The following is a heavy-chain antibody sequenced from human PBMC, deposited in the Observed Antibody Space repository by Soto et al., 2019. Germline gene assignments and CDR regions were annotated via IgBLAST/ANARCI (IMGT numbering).Heavy chain of an antibody. J-gene: IGHJ6*03. D-gene: IGHD6-19*01. V-gene: IGHV4-39*01. CDR1: GGSIRSSSYY. CDR3: ARTERIAVAGTYYYYYMDV. Sequence: SETLSLTCTVSGGSIRSSSYYWGWIRQPPGKGLEWIGNIYYSGNTYYNPSLKSRVTISVDTSKNQFSLKLSSVTAADTAVYYCARTERIAVAGTYYYYYMDVWGKGTTVTVSS. CDR2: IYYSGNT.